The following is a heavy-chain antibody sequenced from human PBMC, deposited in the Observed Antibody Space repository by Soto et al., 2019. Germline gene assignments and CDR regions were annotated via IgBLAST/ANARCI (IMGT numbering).Heavy chain of an antibody. CDR1: GFTFISYA. CDR2: ISFDGSTE. Sequence: QVQLVESGGGVVQPGRSLRLSCAASGFTFISYAKHWVRQAPGKGLEWVAVISFDGSTEYYADSVKGRFTISRDNSKNTVYLQMNSLRSEDTAVYYCARSRHGSGSYTHFYCGLDVWGQGTTVTVSS. D-gene: IGHD3-10*01. J-gene: IGHJ6*02. CDR3: ARSRHGSGSYTHFYCGLDV. V-gene: IGHV3-30-3*01.